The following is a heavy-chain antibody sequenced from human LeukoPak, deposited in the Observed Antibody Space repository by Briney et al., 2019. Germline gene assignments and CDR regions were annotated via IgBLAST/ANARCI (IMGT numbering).Heavy chain of an antibody. CDR1: GFTFSSYA. CDR2: ISYDGSNK. Sequence: PGRSLRLSCAASGFTFSSYAMHWGRQAPGTGLEWVALISYDGSNKYYADSVKGRFTISRDNSKNTLYLQMNSLRAEDTAVYYCARFYANEWELPHWGQGTLVTVSS. D-gene: IGHD1-26*01. CDR3: ARFYANEWELPH. V-gene: IGHV3-30*04. J-gene: IGHJ4*02.